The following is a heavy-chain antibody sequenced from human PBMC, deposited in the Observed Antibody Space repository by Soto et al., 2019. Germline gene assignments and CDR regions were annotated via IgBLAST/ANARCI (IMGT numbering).Heavy chain of an antibody. J-gene: IGHJ6*02. CDR1: GYTFTNFG. Sequence: QVQLVQSGAEVKKPGASVKVSCKASGYTFTNFGLHWVRQAPGQSLEWMGWINPGNGNTKYSQNFQDRVTITRDTSATTAYMELSSLRSEETAVYFCAREEIRTITWSRNPQKYYFYGMDVWGQGTTVNVAS. CDR3: AREEIRTITWSRNPQKYYFYGMDV. CDR2: INPGNGNT. V-gene: IGHV1-3*01. D-gene: IGHD2-2*01.